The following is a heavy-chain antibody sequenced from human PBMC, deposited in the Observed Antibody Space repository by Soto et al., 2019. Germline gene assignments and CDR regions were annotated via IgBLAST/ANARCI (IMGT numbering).Heavy chain of an antibody. V-gene: IGHV3-21*01. Sequence: GGSMRLSCAASGITFSRYNFNWVRQAPGKGLEWVSFISSSNNYIDYADSVKGRFTISKDNAKNSLYLQMNSLRAEDTAVYYCARETMNDFWGQGTPVTVSS. D-gene: IGHD3-22*01. CDR1: GITFSRYN. CDR2: ISSSNNYI. CDR3: ARETMNDF. J-gene: IGHJ4*02.